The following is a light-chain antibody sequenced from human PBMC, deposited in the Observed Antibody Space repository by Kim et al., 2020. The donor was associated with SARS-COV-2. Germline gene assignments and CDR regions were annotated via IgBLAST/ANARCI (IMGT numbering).Light chain of an antibody. Sequence: VALGQTVRSTCKGDSLRCYYASGYQQKPGQAPILVIYGKNNRPSGIPDRFSGSSSGNTASLTISGTQAGDEADYYCNSRDSNNNVLFGGGTQLTVL. V-gene: IGLV3-19*01. J-gene: IGLJ2*01. CDR1: SLRCYY. CDR2: GKN. CDR3: NSRDSNNNVL.